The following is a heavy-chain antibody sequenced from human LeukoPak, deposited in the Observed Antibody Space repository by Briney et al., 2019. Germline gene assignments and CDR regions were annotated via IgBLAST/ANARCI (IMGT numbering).Heavy chain of an antibody. CDR3: VREVVGTPYHYFFYMDL. CDR2: INDSGYT. Sequence: SETPSLTCTATGGSISTYYWNWNRQPPGKGREWIGCINDSGYTNYHPSLKRRVTMSVDTSKSQFSLRLGSVTAADTAVYYCVREVVGTPYHYFFYMDLWGKGTTVTVSS. J-gene: IGHJ6*03. CDR1: GGSISTYY. V-gene: IGHV4-59*01. D-gene: IGHD2-21*02.